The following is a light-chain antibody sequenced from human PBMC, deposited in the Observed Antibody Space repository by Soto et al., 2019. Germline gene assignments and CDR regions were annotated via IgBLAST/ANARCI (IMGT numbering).Light chain of an antibody. J-gene: IGLJ1*01. V-gene: IGLV2-14*01. CDR2: GVK. Sequence: QSVLTQPASVSGSPGQSITISCTGSGRDIGAYDYVSWYQQHPGKAPKLIIYGVKNRPSGVSNRFSASKSAFTASLTISGLQTEDEADYYCSSYTTSYFYVFGPGTKLPS. CDR1: GRDIGAYDY. CDR3: SSYTTSYFYV.